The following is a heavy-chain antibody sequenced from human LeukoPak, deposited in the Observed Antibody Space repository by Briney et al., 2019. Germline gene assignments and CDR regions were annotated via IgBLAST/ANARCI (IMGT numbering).Heavy chain of an antibody. J-gene: IGHJ4*02. CDR1: GFTFSSYS. D-gene: IGHD3-9*01. CDR2: ISSSGSYI. CDR3: AKGSQYNILTGFIVGAMDDFDH. V-gene: IGHV3-21*06. Sequence: GGSLRLSCAASGFTFSSYSMNWVRQAPGKGLEWVSSISSSGSYIYYADSVKGRVTISRDNSKNTLYLQMNSLRAEDTAVYYCAKGSQYNILTGFIVGAMDDFDHWGQGTLVTVSS.